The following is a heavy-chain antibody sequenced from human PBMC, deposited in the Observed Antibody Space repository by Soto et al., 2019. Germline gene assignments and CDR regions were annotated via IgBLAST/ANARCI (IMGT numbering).Heavy chain of an antibody. Sequence: QVQLQASGPGLVKPSQTLSLTCAVSGRSISSVGYYWSWVRQHPGKGLEWIGSISYTGNTYYNPSLQNRLSISLDTSEILFYLRLNSVTAADTSIYYCARPNDYWNGYGPFDSWGQGSLVTVSS. CDR2: ISYTGNT. CDR1: GRSISSVGYY. D-gene: IGHD3-3*01. V-gene: IGHV4-31*11. CDR3: ARPNDYWNGYGPFDS. J-gene: IGHJ4*02.